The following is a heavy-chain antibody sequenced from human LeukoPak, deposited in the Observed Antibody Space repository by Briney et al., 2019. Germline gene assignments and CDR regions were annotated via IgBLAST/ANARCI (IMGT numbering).Heavy chain of an antibody. V-gene: IGHV3-9*01. CDR3: ATLDCSSTSCRRNLFDY. J-gene: IGHJ4*02. CDR1: GFTFYDYA. D-gene: IGHD2-2*01. Sequence: GRSLRLSCAASGFTFYDYAMHWVRQAPGKGLEWVSGISRDSGTIVYADSVKGRFTISRDNAKNSLFLQMNSLRAEDTAVYYCATLDCSSTSCRRNLFDYWGQGTLVTVSS. CDR2: ISRDSGTI.